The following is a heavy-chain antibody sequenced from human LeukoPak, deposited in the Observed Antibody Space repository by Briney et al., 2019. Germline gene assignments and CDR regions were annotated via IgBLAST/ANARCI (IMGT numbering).Heavy chain of an antibody. CDR1: GGSFSGYY. CDR2: INHSGST. J-gene: IGHJ4*02. CDR3: ARVRDGYNVADY. D-gene: IGHD5-24*01. Sequence: SETLSLTCAVYGGSFSGYYWSWIRQPPGKGLEWIGEINHSGSTNHNPSLKSRVTISVDTSKNQFSLKLSSVTAADTAVYYCARVRDGYNVADYWGQGTLVTVSS. V-gene: IGHV4-34*01.